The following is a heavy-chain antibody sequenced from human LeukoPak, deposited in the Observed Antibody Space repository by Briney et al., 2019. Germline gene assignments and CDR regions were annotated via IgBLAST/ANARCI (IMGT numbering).Heavy chain of an antibody. Sequence: PSETLSLTCTVSGGSISSYYWSWIRQPPGKGLEWIGYIYYSGSTNYNPSLKSRVTISVDTSKNQFPLKLSSVTAADTAVYYCARGFELFIDYWGQGTLVTDSS. CDR3: ARGFELFIDY. CDR2: IYYSGST. V-gene: IGHV4-59*01. D-gene: IGHD1-26*01. J-gene: IGHJ4*02. CDR1: GGSISSYY.